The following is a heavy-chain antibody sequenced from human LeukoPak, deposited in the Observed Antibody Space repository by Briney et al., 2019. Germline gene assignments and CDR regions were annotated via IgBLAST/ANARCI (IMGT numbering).Heavy chain of an antibody. CDR2: ISAYNGNT. D-gene: IGHD3-22*01. J-gene: IGHJ4*02. V-gene: IGHV1-18*01. CDR1: GYTFTSYG. Sequence: ASVKVSCKASGYTFTSYGISWVRQAPGQGLEWMGWISAYNGNTNYAQKLQGRVTMTTDTSTSTAYMELRSLRSDDTAVYYCARESITMIVVVRYFDYWGQGTLVTVSS. CDR3: ARESITMIVVVRYFDY.